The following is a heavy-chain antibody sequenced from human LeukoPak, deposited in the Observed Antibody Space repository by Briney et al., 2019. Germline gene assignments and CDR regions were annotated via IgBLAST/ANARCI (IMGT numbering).Heavy chain of an antibody. Sequence: GGSLRLSCTVSGFTVSSNSMSWVRQAPGKGLEWVSYISDSSSIYYADSVKGRFTISRDNAKNSLYLQMNSLRAEDTAVYYCARARFMAGRKPDYWGQGTLVTVSS. CDR1: GFTVSSNS. V-gene: IGHV3-69-1*01. D-gene: IGHD6-19*01. J-gene: IGHJ4*02. CDR3: ARARFMAGRKPDY. CDR2: ISDSSSI.